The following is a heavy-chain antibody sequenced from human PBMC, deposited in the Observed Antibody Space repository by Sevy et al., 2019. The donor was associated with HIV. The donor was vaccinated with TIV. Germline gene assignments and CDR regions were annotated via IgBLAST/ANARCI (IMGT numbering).Heavy chain of an antibody. J-gene: IGHJ6*02. CDR3: ARGGWVFGFGDFTYSNRYGMDV. CDR2: INSDGSST. V-gene: IGHV3-74*01. CDR1: GFTFSSYW. D-gene: IGHD3-10*01. Sequence: GGSLRLSCAASGFTFSSYWMHWVRQAPGKGLVWVSRINSDGSSTSYADSGKGRFTISRDNAKNTLYLQMNSLRAEDTAVYYCARGGWVFGFGDFTYSNRYGMDVWGQGTTVTVSS.